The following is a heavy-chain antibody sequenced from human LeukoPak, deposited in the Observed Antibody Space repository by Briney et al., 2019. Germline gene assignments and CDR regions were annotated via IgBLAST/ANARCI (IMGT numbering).Heavy chain of an antibody. CDR3: AKDRRAGVRPSSGWYSGLDY. V-gene: IGHV3-30*18. D-gene: IGHD6-19*01. J-gene: IGHJ4*02. Sequence: GGSLRLSCAASGFTFSSYGMHWVRQAPGKGPERVAVISYDGSNKYYADSVKGRFTISRDNSKSTLYLQMNSLRAEDTAVYYCAKDRRAGVRPSSGWYSGLDYWGQGTLVTVSS. CDR1: GFTFSSYG. CDR2: ISYDGSNK.